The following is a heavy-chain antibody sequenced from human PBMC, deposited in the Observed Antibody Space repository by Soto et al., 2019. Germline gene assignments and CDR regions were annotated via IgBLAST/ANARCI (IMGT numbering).Heavy chain of an antibody. J-gene: IGHJ2*01. CDR2: IWYDESNK. Sequence: KGQEWVAVIWYDESNKYYADSVKGRVTISRDNSKNTLYLQMNSLRAEDTAVFFFQAEDGIRDTVPVSAFLLNRSSDL. CDR3: QAEDGIRDTVPVSAFLLNRSSDL. V-gene: IGHV3-33*01. D-gene: IGHD2-15*01.